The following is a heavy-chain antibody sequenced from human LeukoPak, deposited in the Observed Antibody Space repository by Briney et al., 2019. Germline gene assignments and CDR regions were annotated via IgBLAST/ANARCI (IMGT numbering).Heavy chain of an antibody. J-gene: IGHJ4*02. CDR1: GFALRTYW. CDR2: INSDGTST. Sequence: GGSLRLSCAASGFALRTYWMNWVRQAPGKGLVWVSLINSDGTSTIYADSVKGRFTISRDTAKNTLYLEMNRLRADDTAVYYCTRAGSGSSYDSWGQGTLVTVSS. V-gene: IGHV3-74*01. D-gene: IGHD3-10*01. CDR3: TRAGSGSSYDS.